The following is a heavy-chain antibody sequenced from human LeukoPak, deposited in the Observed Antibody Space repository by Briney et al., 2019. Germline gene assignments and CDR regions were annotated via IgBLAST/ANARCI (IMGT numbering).Heavy chain of an antibody. D-gene: IGHD1-26*01. CDR2: VSAYNGNT. Sequence: ASVKVSCKASVYTFTSYGISWVRQAPGQGLEWMGWVSAYNGNTNYAQKLQGRVTMTTDTSTSTAYMELRSLRSDDTAVYYCARMELPYYFDYWGQGTLVTVSS. CDR1: VYTFTSYG. J-gene: IGHJ4*02. CDR3: ARMELPYYFDY. V-gene: IGHV1-18*01.